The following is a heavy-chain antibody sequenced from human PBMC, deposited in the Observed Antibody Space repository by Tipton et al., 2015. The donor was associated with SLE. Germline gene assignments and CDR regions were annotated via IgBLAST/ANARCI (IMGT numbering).Heavy chain of an antibody. Sequence: TLSLTCSVSGASLSGSNYYWSWIRQPTGKGLEWIGYIYSSVTTNYNPSLQSRVTISADTSKNQFSLKLSSVTAADTAVYFCARAVRYAKDYWGQGTLVTVSS. D-gene: IGHD3-9*01. CDR2: IYSSVTT. J-gene: IGHJ4*02. V-gene: IGHV4-61*01. CDR3: ARAVRYAKDY. CDR1: GASLSGSNYY.